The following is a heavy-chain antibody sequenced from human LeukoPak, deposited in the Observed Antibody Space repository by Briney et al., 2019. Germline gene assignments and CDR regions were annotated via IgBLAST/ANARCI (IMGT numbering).Heavy chain of an antibody. CDR2: INPNSGGT. CDR1: GYTFTGYY. CDR3: ARGDYYDILTGYYGFDY. V-gene: IGHV1-2*02. D-gene: IGHD3-9*01. J-gene: IGHJ4*02. Sequence: ASVKVSCKASGYTFTGYYMHWVRQAPGQGLEWMGWINPNSGGTNYAQKFQGRVTMTRDTSISTAYMELSRLRSDDTAVYYCARGDYYDILTGYYGFDYWGQGTLVTVSS.